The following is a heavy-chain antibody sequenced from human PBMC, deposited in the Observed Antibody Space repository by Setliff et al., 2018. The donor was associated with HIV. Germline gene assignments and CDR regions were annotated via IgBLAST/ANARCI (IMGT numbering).Heavy chain of an antibody. CDR3: ARPRYTYGTPPAFDI. D-gene: IGHD5-18*01. CDR2: VYYSGST. Sequence: SSETLSLTCSVSGGSVSSGSYYWGWIRQPPGKGPEWIGSVYYSGSTHYNPSLKSRVTISVDTSKNQFSLKLSSVTAADTAVYYCARPRYTYGTPPAFDIWGRGTVVTVSS. CDR1: GGSVSSGSYY. J-gene: IGHJ3*02. V-gene: IGHV4-39*01.